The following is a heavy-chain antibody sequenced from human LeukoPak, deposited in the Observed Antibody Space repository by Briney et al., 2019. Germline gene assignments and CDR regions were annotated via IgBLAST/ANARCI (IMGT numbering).Heavy chain of an antibody. V-gene: IGHV3-23*01. CDR2: IISRGDT. D-gene: IGHD6-13*01. CDR1: GFTISSFA. CDR3: AREGASSSFGY. J-gene: IGHJ4*02. Sequence: GGSLRLSCAASGFTISSFAMTWVRQAPGKGLEWVSTIISRGDTYYADSVKGRFTISRDNSKNTLYLQMNSLRAEDTAVYYCAREGASSSFGYWGQGTLVTVSS.